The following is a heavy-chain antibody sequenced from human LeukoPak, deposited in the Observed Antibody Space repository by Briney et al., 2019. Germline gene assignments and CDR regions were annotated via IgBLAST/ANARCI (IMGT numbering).Heavy chain of an antibody. Sequence: SETLSLTCTVSGGSISGSINYWAWIRQPPGKRLEWIGSIFYSGTTYYNPSLKSRVTISVDTSKNQFSLNLKSVTDADTAQYYCARILNGGAGCYKYWGQGTLVTVSS. J-gene: IGHJ4*02. V-gene: IGHV4-39*01. CDR3: ARILNGGAGCYKY. CDR2: IFYSGTT. D-gene: IGHD2-15*01. CDR1: GGSISGSINY.